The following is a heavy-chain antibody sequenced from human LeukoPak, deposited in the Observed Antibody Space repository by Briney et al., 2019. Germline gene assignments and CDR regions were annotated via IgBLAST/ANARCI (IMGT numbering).Heavy chain of an antibody. CDR3: ARDREYSSSLVAKYNWFDP. CDR1: GGTFSSYA. J-gene: IGHJ5*02. CDR2: IIPILGIA. Sequence: ASVKVSCKASGGTFSSYAISWVRQAPGQGLEWMGRIIPILGIANYAQKFQGRVTITADKSTSTAYMELSSLRSEDTAVYYCARDREYSSSLVAKYNWFDPWGQGTLVTVSS. V-gene: IGHV1-69*04. D-gene: IGHD6-6*01.